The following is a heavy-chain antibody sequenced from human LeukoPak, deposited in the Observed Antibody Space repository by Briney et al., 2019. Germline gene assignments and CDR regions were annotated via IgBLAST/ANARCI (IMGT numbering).Heavy chain of an antibody. J-gene: IGHJ4*02. D-gene: IGHD6-13*01. CDR1: GFIFSNYW. CDR3: ARDSAAAAGPYFDY. Sequence: GGSLRLSCAASGFIFSNYWMSWVRQAPGKGLEWVANIKQDGSEKYYVDSVKGRFTISRDNAKNSLYLQMNSLRAEDTAVYYCARDSAAAAGPYFDYWGQGTLVTVSS. V-gene: IGHV3-7*01. CDR2: IKQDGSEK.